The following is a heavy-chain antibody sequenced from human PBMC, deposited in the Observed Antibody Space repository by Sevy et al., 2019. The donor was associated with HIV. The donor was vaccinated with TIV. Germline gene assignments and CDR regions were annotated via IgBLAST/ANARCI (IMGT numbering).Heavy chain of an antibody. V-gene: IGHV3-23*01. D-gene: IGHD6-19*01. J-gene: IGHJ3*02. CDR1: GFTFSSYA. Sequence: GGSLRLSCAASGFTFSSYAMSWVRQAPGKGLEWVSAISGSGGSTYYADSVKGRFTASRDNSRNTLYLQMNSLRAEDTAVYYCARVGRAVAGPVDIWGQGTKVTVSS. CDR3: ARVGRAVAGPVDI. CDR2: ISGSGGST.